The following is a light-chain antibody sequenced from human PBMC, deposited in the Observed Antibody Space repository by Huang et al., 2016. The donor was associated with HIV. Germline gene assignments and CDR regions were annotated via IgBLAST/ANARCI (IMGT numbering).Light chain of an antibody. CDR3: QQTSTAPRYS. CDR2: GAS. Sequence: QSPSSLSASVGDRVTITCRASQSISNYLNWYQQRPGKAPNLLIFGASSLQSGVPSRFSGSGSGTVFTLTISSLQPEDFATYYCQQTSTAPRYSFGQGTELEIK. J-gene: IGKJ2*03. CDR1: QSISNY. V-gene: IGKV1-39*01.